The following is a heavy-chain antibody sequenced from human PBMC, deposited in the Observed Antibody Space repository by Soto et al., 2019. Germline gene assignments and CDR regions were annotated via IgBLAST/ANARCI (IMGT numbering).Heavy chain of an antibody. J-gene: IGHJ6*02. CDR1: GFTFSKYS. D-gene: IGHD3-10*01. CDR2: ISSSSSPI. CDR3: ASRILRHGGHYYGVDV. Sequence: EVQLVESGGGLVQPGGSLRLSCAASGFTFSKYSMNWVRQAPGKGLEWVAYISSSSSPILYADSVRGRFTISRDIGKNSLYLQMNSLSVENTAVYYGASRILRHGGHYYGVDVWGQGTTVTVSS. V-gene: IGHV3-48*01.